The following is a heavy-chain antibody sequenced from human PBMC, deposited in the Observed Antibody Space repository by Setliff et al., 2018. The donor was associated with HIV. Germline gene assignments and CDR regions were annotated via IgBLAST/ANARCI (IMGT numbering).Heavy chain of an antibody. Sequence: LRLSCAASGFTFSRSDMSWVRQAPGKGLEWVSYISTGSDATYYADSVKGRFTISRDNPKNSLYLQMNSLRAEDTAVYYCARDGYSDYLNSYFDYWGQGTLVTVSS. J-gene: IGHJ4*02. V-gene: IGHV3-48*04. CDR1: GFTFSRSD. CDR2: ISTGSDAT. D-gene: IGHD4-17*01. CDR3: ARDGYSDYLNSYFDY.